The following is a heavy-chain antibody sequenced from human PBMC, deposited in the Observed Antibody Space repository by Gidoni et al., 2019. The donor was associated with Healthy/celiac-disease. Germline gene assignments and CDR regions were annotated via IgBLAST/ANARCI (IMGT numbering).Heavy chain of an antibody. J-gene: IGHJ6*02. CDR2: IRRNGSST. CDR3: ARGPARPYYYYGMDV. V-gene: IGHV3-64*01. D-gene: IGHD6-6*01. CDR1: GFTFRRYA. Sequence: EVQLVESGGALVQPGGSLRLSCAASGFTFRRYAMHLVRQAPEKGLEYVSAIRRNGSSTYYANSVKGRFTISRDNSKNTLYLQMGSLRAEDMAVYYCARGPARPYYYYGMDVWGQGTTVTVSS.